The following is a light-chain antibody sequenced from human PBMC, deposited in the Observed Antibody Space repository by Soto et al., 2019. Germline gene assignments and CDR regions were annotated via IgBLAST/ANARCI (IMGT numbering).Light chain of an antibody. Sequence: QSALAHPPSVSGTPGQRVIISCPGSRSNIGSYSVNWYQQLPGTAPKLLIYINDQRPSGVPDRFSGSTSGTSVSLAISGLQSEDEADYYCASWDDRLKGYVFGTGTKVTVL. J-gene: IGLJ1*01. V-gene: IGLV1-44*01. CDR1: RSNIGSYS. CDR2: IND. CDR3: ASWDDRLKGYV.